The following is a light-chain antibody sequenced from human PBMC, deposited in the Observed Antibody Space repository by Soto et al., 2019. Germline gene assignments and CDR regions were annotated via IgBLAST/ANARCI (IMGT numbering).Light chain of an antibody. J-gene: IGKJ2*01. V-gene: IGKV3D-15*01. CDR3: QQYNDWPRT. Sequence: ETVMTQSPAILSVSPGERATLSCRASQSVSSDLAWYQQKPGQAPRLLMFGASSRATGFSARFSGSGSGTEFTLTISSLQSEDFAVYYCQQYNDWPRTFGQGTKLE. CDR2: GAS. CDR1: QSVSSD.